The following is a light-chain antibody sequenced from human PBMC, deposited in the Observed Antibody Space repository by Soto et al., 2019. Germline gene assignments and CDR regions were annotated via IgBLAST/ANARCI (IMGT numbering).Light chain of an antibody. Sequence: EIVLTQSPSTLSLSPXXXXXXSXXXLQSVSSYLAWYQQKPGQAPRLLIYDASNRATGIPARFSGSGSGTDFTLTISSLEPEDFAVYYCQQRSNWPPTWTFGQGTKVDI. J-gene: IGKJ1*01. CDR3: QQRSNWPPTWT. CDR1: QSVSSY. V-gene: IGKV3-11*01. CDR2: DAS.